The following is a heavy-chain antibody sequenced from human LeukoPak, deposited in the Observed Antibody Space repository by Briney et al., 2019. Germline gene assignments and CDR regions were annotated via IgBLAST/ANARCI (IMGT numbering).Heavy chain of an antibody. Sequence: ASVKVSCKASGYTFTGYDMHWVRQAPGQGLEWMGWINPNSGGTNYAQKFQGRVTMTRDTSISTAYMELSRLRSDDTAVYYCARDGDGDYAYYYMDVWGKGTTVTVSS. CDR3: ARDGDGDYAYYYMDV. D-gene: IGHD4-17*01. CDR2: INPNSGGT. CDR1: GYTFTGYD. V-gene: IGHV1-2*02. J-gene: IGHJ6*03.